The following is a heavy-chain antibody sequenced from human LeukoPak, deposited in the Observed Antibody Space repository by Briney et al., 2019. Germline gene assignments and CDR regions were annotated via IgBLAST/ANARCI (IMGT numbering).Heavy chain of an antibody. Sequence: SGTLSLTCPVSGGSISSYYWGWIGQPPGRGLEWIGSIDHSGSTYYNPSLKSRVTISVDTSKNQFSLKLISVTAADTAVYYCARDQTYSGSGIYTYFDYWGQGILVTVSS. D-gene: IGHD3-10*01. J-gene: IGHJ4*02. CDR1: GGSISSYY. V-gene: IGHV4-39*07. CDR3: ARDQTYSGSGIYTYFDY. CDR2: IDHSGST.